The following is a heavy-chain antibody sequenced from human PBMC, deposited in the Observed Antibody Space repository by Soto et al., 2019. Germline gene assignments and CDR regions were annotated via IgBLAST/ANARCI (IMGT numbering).Heavy chain of an antibody. Sequence: QIQLVQSGAEVKKPGASVKVSCKTSGFTFKGYYIYWVRQAPGQGLELMGWISTYNGITQYTESLQDRVTMTIGTSASTAHLELRSLTSEDTAVYFCVRGDTYYSEWYFQYWGQGTLVIVSS. V-gene: IGHV1-18*01. CDR1: GFTFKGYY. CDR2: ISTYNGIT. CDR3: VRGDTYYSEWYFQY. D-gene: IGHD2-21*01. J-gene: IGHJ4*02.